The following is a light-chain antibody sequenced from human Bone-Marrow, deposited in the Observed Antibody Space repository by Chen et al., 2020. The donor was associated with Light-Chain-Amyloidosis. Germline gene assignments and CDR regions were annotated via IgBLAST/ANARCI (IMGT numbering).Light chain of an antibody. J-gene: IGLJ2*01. CDR3: SSYAGGTTFVI. V-gene: IGLV2-23*02. Sequence: QSALTQPASVSGSPGQSITISCTGTSSDVGSYNLVSWYQQHPGKVPNLMIYDDSKRPSGVSDRFSGSKSGNTASLTISGLQAEDEADYYWSSYAGGTTFVIFGGGTKLTVL. CDR1: SSDVGSYNL. CDR2: DDS.